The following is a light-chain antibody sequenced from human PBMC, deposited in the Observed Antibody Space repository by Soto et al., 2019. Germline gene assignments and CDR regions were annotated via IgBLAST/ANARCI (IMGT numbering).Light chain of an antibody. Sequence: LVMTQSPDSLSVSLGERATINGKSRQRILHRSTNKDYLAWYQQKLGQAPKLLINWASIRESGGPDRVSGSGSGTDFTRTISNVQAEEVAVYYCHQYHSDPRTFGQGARRDIK. CDR1: QRILHRSTNKDY. J-gene: IGKJ2*01. V-gene: IGKV4-1*01. CDR3: HQYHSDPRT. CDR2: WAS.